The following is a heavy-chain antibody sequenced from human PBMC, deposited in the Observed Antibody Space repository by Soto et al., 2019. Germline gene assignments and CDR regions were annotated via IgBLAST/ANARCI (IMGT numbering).Heavy chain of an antibody. CDR3: ARHRLRTPPVY. CDR1: GCSISSNNYY. Sequence: QLQLQESGPGLVKPSETLSLTCTVSGCSISSNNYYWGWIRQPPRKGLEWIGSIYYIGTTYYNPSLKNRRTISVDTSKNPFSLKLSSVTAADTAVYYCARHRLRTPPVYWGQGTLVTVSS. V-gene: IGHV4-39*01. J-gene: IGHJ4*02. CDR2: IYYIGTT. D-gene: IGHD5-12*01.